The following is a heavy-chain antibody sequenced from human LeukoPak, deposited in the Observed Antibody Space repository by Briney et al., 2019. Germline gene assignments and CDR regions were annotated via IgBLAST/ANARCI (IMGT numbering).Heavy chain of an antibody. D-gene: IGHD3-3*01. J-gene: IGHJ3*02. CDR3: ARGASGPISPGAFDI. CDR1: GFTVSSNY. Sequence: PGESLRLSCAASGFTVSSNYMSWVRQAPGKGLEWVSSISSSSSYIYYADSVKGRFTISRDNAKNSLYLQMNSLRAEDTAVYYCARGASGPISPGAFDIWGQGTMVTVSS. V-gene: IGHV3-21*01. CDR2: ISSSSSYI.